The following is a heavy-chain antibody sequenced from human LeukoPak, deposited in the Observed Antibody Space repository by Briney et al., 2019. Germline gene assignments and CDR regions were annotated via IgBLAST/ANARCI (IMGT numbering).Heavy chain of an antibody. Sequence: GGSLRLSCAASAFTFSSYGMHWVRQAPGKGLEWVAFIRYDGSNKYYADSVKGRFTISRDNSKNTLYLQMNSLRAEDTAVYYCAGKSGSYYPFDYWGQGTLVTVSS. V-gene: IGHV3-30*02. CDR2: IRYDGSNK. D-gene: IGHD1-26*01. CDR1: AFTFSSYG. CDR3: AGKSGSYYPFDY. J-gene: IGHJ4*02.